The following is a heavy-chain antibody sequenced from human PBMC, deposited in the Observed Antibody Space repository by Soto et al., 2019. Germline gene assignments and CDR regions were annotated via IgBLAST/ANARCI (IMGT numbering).Heavy chain of an antibody. Sequence: SETLSLTCTVSGGSVSNISDYWSWVRQPPGKGLEWIGYIYYSGSADYNPSLGNRVTISLDMSKNQFSLKLSSVTTADTAVYYCARGVGFGYYYYHMDLWGQGTTVTVSS. J-gene: IGHJ6*02. V-gene: IGHV4-61*01. CDR3: ARGVGFGYYYYHMDL. CDR1: GGSVSNISDY. D-gene: IGHD3-10*01. CDR2: IYYSGSA.